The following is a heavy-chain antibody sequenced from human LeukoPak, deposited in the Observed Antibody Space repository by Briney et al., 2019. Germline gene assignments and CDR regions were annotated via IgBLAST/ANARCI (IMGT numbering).Heavy chain of an antibody. J-gene: IGHJ2*01. V-gene: IGHV3-9*01. Sequence: GGSLRLSCAASGFTFDDYAMHWVRQAPGKGLEWVSGISWNSGSIGYADSVKGRFTISRDNSKNTLYLQMNGLRPEDTAVYYCAKEYGMSGSGWYDWYFDLWGRGTLVTVSS. D-gene: IGHD6-19*01. CDR2: ISWNSGSI. CDR3: AKEYGMSGSGWYDWYFDL. CDR1: GFTFDDYA.